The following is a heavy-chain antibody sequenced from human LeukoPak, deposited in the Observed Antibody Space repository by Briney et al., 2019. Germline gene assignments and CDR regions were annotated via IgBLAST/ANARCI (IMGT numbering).Heavy chain of an antibody. CDR2: IYYSGST. V-gene: IGHV4-59*01. CDR3: ARETSQKGAHYMDV. J-gene: IGHJ6*03. Sequence: SETLSLTCTVSGGSISSYYWSWIRQPPGKGLEWIGYIYYSGSTNYNPSLKSRVTISVDTSKNRFSLKLSSVTAADTAVYYCARETSQKGAHYMDVWGKGTTVTISS. CDR1: GGSISSYY. D-gene: IGHD3-16*01.